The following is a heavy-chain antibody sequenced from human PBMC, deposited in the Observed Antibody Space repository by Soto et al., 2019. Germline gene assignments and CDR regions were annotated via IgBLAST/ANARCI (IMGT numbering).Heavy chain of an antibody. CDR2: IYYSGST. J-gene: IGHJ6*03. D-gene: IGHD1-20*01. V-gene: IGHV4-31*03. CDR1: GGSISSGGYY. CDR3: ARAMTGTPGERDYYYYYMDV. Sequence: SETLSLTCTVSGGSISSGGYYWSWIRQHPGKGLEWIGYIYYSGSTYYNPSLKSRVTISVDTSKNQFSLKLSSVTAADTAVYYCARAMTGTPGERDYYYYYMDVWGKGTTVTVSS.